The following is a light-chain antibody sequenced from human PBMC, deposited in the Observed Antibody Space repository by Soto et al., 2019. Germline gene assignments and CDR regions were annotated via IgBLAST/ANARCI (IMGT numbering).Light chain of an antibody. CDR2: DAF. Sequence: DIQMTQSPSSLSASVGDRVTITCQASQDINSNLAWYQQKPGKAPKFLIFDAFNLETGVPSRFSGSGSGTDFTFTISNLQPEYVATYYCQQYDKLPLTFGGGTKVEVK. CDR3: QQYDKLPLT. J-gene: IGKJ4*01. CDR1: QDINSN. V-gene: IGKV1-33*01.